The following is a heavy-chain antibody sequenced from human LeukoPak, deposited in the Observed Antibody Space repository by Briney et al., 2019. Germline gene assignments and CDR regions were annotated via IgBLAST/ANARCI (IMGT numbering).Heavy chain of an antibody. D-gene: IGHD3-10*01. CDR2: INHGGST. Sequence: SETLSLTCAVSGGSFSGYFWNWIRQPPGKGLEWIGEINHGGSTNYNPSLKSRVTISVDTSKNQFSLKLSSVTAADTAVYYCARRTSSGSYYNEDQNFDYWGQGTLVTVSS. CDR3: ARRTSSGSYYNEDQNFDY. J-gene: IGHJ4*02. V-gene: IGHV4-34*01. CDR1: GGSFSGYF.